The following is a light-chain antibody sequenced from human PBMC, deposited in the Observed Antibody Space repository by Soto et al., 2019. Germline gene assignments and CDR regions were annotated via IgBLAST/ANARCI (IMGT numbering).Light chain of an antibody. Sequence: DIQMTQSPSSLSASVGDRVTITCRASQSISSYLNWYQQKPGKAPKLLIYAASSLQSGVPSRFSGSGSGTDFTLTISSLQPEDSATYYCQHSYSLPRTFGRGTKLEIK. V-gene: IGKV1-39*01. CDR1: QSISSY. J-gene: IGKJ2*01. CDR3: QHSYSLPRT. CDR2: AAS.